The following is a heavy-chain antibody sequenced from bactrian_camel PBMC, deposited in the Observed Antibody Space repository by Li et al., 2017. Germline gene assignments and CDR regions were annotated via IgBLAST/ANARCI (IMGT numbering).Heavy chain of an antibody. CDR2: INTGGGRT. CDR1: VFTFSTYH. D-gene: IGHD5*01. CDR3: ASYPGY. Sequence: DVQLVESGGGLVHPGVSLRLSCASSVFTFSTYHMAWVRQFPGKGPEWVSGINTGGGRTYYVDSVKGRFTISRDDSKNTFYLKLNSLKTEDTAVYYCASYPGYWGQGTQVTVSS. V-gene: IGHV3S40*01. J-gene: IGHJ4*01.